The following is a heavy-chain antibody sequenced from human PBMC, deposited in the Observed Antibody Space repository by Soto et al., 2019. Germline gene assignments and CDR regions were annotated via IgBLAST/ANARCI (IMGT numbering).Heavy chain of an antibody. CDR2: IYYSGST. V-gene: IGHV4-59*01. CDR1: GGSISNYY. CDR3: ARVGAEAGASIYYYYYGMDV. D-gene: IGHD6-19*01. J-gene: IGHJ6*02. Sequence: SSETLSLTCTVSGGSISNYYWTWIRLPPGKGLEWIGHIYYSGSTKYNPSLKSRGTISVDTSKNQFSLKLSSVTAADTAVYYCARVGAEAGASIYYYYYGMDVWGQGTTVT.